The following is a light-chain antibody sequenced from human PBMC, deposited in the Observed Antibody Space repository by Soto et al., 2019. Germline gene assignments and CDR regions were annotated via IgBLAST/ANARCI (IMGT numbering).Light chain of an antibody. CDR1: QSVSSN. CDR3: QQRLNWPPN. V-gene: IGKV3-11*01. CDR2: GAS. Sequence: EIVLTLSPGTLSLSPGERATLSCRASQSVSSNLAWYQQKPGQAPRLLIYGASTRATGIPARFSGSGSGTEFTLTISDLEPADFGLYYCQQRLNWPPNFGQGTKGDIK. J-gene: IGKJ1*01.